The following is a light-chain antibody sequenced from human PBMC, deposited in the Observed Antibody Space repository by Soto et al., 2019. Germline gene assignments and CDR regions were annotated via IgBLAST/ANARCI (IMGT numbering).Light chain of an antibody. CDR2: GAS. CDR3: QQYNSYSPWT. CDR1: QSISTY. J-gene: IGKJ1*01. V-gene: IGKV1-5*01. Sequence: DIQMTQSPSTLSASVGDRVTITCRASQSISTYLAWYQQKAGKAPKLLIYGASNLESGVPSRFSGSGSGTEFTLTISSLQPDDFATYYCQQYNSYSPWTFGQGTKVDIK.